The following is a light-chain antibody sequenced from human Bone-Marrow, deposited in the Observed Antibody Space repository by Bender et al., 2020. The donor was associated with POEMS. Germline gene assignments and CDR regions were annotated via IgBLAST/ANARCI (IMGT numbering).Light chain of an antibody. CDR3: QSYDNNNVI. J-gene: IGLJ2*01. Sequence: FMLTQPHSVSESPGKTVTISCTRSSGSIASNYVQWYQQRPGSSPTSMIYDHNHSPFGVPDRFSGSIDSSSNSASLTISGLKTEDEADYYCQSYDNNNVIFGGGTRLTVL. CDR2: DHN. CDR1: SGSIASNY. V-gene: IGLV6-57*01.